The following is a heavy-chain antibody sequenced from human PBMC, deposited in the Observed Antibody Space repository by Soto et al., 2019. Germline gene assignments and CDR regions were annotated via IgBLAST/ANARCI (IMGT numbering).Heavy chain of an antibody. Sequence: SAKVSCKASGFTFTSSAVQWVQQARGQRLEWIGWIVVGSGNTNYAQKFQERVTITRDMSTSTAYMELSSLRSEDTAVYYCAAESRLPLAFDIWGQGTMVTVSS. J-gene: IGHJ3*02. D-gene: IGHD5-18*01. V-gene: IGHV1-58*01. CDR1: GFTFTSSA. CDR3: AAESRLPLAFDI. CDR2: IVVGSGNT.